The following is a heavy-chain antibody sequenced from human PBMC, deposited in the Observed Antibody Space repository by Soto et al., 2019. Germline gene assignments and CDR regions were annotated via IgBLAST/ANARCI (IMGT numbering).Heavy chain of an antibody. D-gene: IGHD3-3*01. Sequence: GGSLRLSCAASGFTFGSNWMIWVGQAPGKGLEWVANIKRDGSEKYYVDSVKGRFTISRDNAKNTLYLQMNSLRADDTAVYYCASLEWESTGYADYWGQGTLVTVSS. V-gene: IGHV3-7*03. CDR2: IKRDGSEK. CDR3: ASLEWESTGYADY. CDR1: GFTFGSNW. J-gene: IGHJ4*02.